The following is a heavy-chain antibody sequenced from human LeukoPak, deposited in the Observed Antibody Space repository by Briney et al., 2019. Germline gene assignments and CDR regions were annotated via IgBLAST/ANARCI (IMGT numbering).Heavy chain of an antibody. CDR2: INPSGGST. CDR3: ARVWGYYGSGSYYDY. Sequence: ASVTVSCKASGYTFTSYYMHWVRQAPGQGLEWMGIINPSGGSTSYAQKFQGRVTMTRDTSTSTVYMELSSLRSEDTAVYYCARVWGYYGSGSYYDYWGQGTLVTVSS. J-gene: IGHJ4*02. V-gene: IGHV1-46*01. CDR1: GYTFTSYY. D-gene: IGHD3-10*01.